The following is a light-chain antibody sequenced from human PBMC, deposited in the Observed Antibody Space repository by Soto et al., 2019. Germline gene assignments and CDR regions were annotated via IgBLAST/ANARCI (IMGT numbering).Light chain of an antibody. J-gene: IGKJ3*01. CDR3: QQYDNLPPFT. CDR2: GAS. V-gene: IGKV1-33*01. Sequence: DIQMTQSPSSLSASVGARVSITCQASQDIRTSLSWFQQKPGRAPKLLIYGASNLETGVTSRFRGSGSGTDFTFTISSLQPEDIATYYCQQYDNLPPFTFGPGTKVDI. CDR1: QDIRTS.